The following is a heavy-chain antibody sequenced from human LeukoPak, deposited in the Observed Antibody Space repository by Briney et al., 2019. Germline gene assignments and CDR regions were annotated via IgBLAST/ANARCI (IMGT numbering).Heavy chain of an antibody. CDR2: INPNSGGT. CDR3: ARVGATDALSFDY. D-gene: IGHD1-26*01. V-gene: IGHV1-2*04. J-gene: IGHJ4*02. Sequence: ASVKVSCKASGYTFTGYYMHWVRQAPGQGLEWMGWINPNSGGTNYAQKFQGWVTMTRDTSISTAYMELSRLRSDDTAVYYCARVGATDALSFDYWGQGTLVTVSS. CDR1: GYTFTGYY.